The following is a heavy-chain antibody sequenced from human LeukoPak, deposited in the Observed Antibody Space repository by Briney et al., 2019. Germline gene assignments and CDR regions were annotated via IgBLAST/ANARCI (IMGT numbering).Heavy chain of an antibody. D-gene: IGHD5-18*01. CDR2: IYYSGST. CDR1: GGFISSYY. Sequence: SETLSLTCTVSGGFISSYYWSWIRQPPGKGLEWIGYIYYSGSTNYNPSLKSRVTISVETSKNQFSLKLSSVTAADTAVYYCASGYSYARDWGQGTLVTVSS. CDR3: ASGYSYARD. J-gene: IGHJ4*02. V-gene: IGHV4-59*01.